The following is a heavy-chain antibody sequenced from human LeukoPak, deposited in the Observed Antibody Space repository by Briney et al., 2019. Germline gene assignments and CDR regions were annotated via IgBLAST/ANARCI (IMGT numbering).Heavy chain of an antibody. CDR3: ARDPYYYDSSGYYGNYFDY. J-gene: IGHJ4*02. V-gene: IGHV1-18*01. D-gene: IGHD3-22*01. CDR1: GYTFTSYG. Sequence: GASVNVSCTASGYTFTSYGISWVRQAPGQGLEWMGWISAYNGNTNYAQKLQGRVTMTTDTSTSTAYMELRSLRSDDTAVYYCARDPYYYDSSGYYGNYFDYWGQGTLVTVSS. CDR2: ISAYNGNT.